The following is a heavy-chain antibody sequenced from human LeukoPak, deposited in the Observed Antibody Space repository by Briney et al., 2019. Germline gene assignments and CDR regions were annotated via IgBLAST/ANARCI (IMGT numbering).Heavy chain of an antibody. V-gene: IGHV3-7*02. CDR2: IKQDGSDK. CDR1: GFSFRSYW. D-gene: IGHD1-1*01. CDR3: VSTATFDY. Sequence: GGSLRLSCAASGFSFRSYWMSWVRQAPGKGLEWVANIKQDGSDKYYVDSVKGRFTISRDNAKNSLYLQMNSLRAEDTAVYYCVSTATFDYWGQGSLVIVSS. J-gene: IGHJ4*02.